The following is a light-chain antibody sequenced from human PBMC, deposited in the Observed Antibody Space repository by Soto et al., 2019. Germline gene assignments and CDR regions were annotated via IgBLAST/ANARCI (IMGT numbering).Light chain of an antibody. V-gene: IGLV2-8*01. J-gene: IGLJ2*01. CDR3: SSYAGNNNVI. CDR1: SSDIGGYDF. CDR2: EVN. Sequence: QSALTQPPSASGSPGQSVTISCTGSSSDIGGYDFVSWYQKYPARVPKLMIYEVNKRPSGVPDRFSGSKSGNTASLTVSGLQAEDEADYYCSSYAGNNNVIFGGGTQLTVL.